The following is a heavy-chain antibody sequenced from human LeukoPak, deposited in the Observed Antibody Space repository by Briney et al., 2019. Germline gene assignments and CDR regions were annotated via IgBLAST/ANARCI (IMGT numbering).Heavy chain of an antibody. J-gene: IGHJ4*02. V-gene: IGHV5-51*01. D-gene: IGHD5-12*01. CDR3: APRSNSGYEYFET. CDR2: IYPGDSDI. Sequence: GESLQISCKGSGYSFTSYWIGWVRQMPGKGLEGMGIIYPGDSDIRYSPSFQGQVTISVDKSISTAYLQWSSLKASDSAMYYCAPRSNSGYEYFETWGQGTLVTVSS. CDR1: GYSFTSYW.